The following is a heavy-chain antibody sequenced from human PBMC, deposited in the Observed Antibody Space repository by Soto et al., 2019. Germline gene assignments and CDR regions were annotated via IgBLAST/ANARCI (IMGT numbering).Heavy chain of an antibody. CDR1: GFTFSSYW. D-gene: IGHD4-17*01. Sequence: EVQLVESGGGLVQPGGSLRLSCAASGFTFSSYWMSWVHQAPGKGLEWVANIKQDGSEKYYVDSVKGRFTISRDNAKNSLYLQMNSLRAEDTAVYYCARDSYRRIGIYYYYGSYYGMDVWGQGTTVTVSS. CDR2: IKQDGSEK. CDR3: ARDSYRRIGIYYYYGSYYGMDV. V-gene: IGHV3-7*01. J-gene: IGHJ6*02.